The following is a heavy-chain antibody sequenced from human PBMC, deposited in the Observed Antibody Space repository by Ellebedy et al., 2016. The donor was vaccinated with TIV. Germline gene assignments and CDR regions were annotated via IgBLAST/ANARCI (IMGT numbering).Heavy chain of an antibody. CDR1: RFTISIFG. CDR3: AKDESVGEVPRPFDY. CDR2: ISSDGRKK. J-gene: IGHJ4*02. Sequence: GGSLRLSXAASRFTISIFGLHWVRQAPGKGLEWVALISSDGRKKYYADSVRGRFTISRDNSKNTLYLQMDSLRVEDTAIYYCAKDESVGEVPRPFDYWGQGTLVTASS. D-gene: IGHD3-10*01. V-gene: IGHV3-30*18.